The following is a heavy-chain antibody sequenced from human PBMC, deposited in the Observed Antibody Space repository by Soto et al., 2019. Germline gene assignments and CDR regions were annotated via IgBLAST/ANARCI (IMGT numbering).Heavy chain of an antibody. CDR3: ASTFLGYCSGGSCYDVDY. CDR2: IIPIFGTA. Sequence: SVKVSCKASGGTFSSYAISWVRQAPGQGLEWMGGIIPIFGTANYAQKFQGRVTITADESTSTAYMELSSLRSEDTAVYYCASTFLGYCSGGSCYDVDYWGQGTLVTVSS. J-gene: IGHJ4*02. CDR1: GGTFSSYA. V-gene: IGHV1-69*13. D-gene: IGHD2-15*01.